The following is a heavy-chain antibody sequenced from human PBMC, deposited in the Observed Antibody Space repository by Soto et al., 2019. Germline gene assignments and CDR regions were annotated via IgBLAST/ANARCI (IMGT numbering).Heavy chain of an antibody. Sequence: PSETLSLTCTVSGGSISSGGYYWSWIRQHPGKGLEWIGYIYYSGGTYYNPSLKSRVTISVDTSKNHFSLKLTSVTAADTAVYYCAREGYDSSGYYSRFDYWGQGTLVTVSS. CDR1: GGSISSGGYY. J-gene: IGHJ4*02. CDR2: IYYSGGT. V-gene: IGHV4-31*03. D-gene: IGHD3-22*01. CDR3: AREGYDSSGYYSRFDY.